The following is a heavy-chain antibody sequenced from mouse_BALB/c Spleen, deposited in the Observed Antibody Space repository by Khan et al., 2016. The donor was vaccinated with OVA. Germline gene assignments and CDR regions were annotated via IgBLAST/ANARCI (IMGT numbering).Heavy chain of an antibody. Sequence: EVQLQESGPGLVKPSQSLSLTCTVTGYSITSGYAWNWIRQFPGNKLEWMGYISYSGVTSYTPSLKSRISITRDTSKNQFFLQLNSVTTEDTATDYCARGNYYRYYFDYWCQGTTLTVSS. CDR1: GYSITSGYA. CDR3: ARGNYYRYYFDY. CDR2: ISYSGVT. V-gene: IGHV3-2*02. D-gene: IGHD1-1*01. J-gene: IGHJ2*01.